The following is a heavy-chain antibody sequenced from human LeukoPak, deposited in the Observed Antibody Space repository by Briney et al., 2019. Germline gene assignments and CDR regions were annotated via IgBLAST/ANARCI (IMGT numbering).Heavy chain of an antibody. J-gene: IGHJ4*02. CDR3: ARGGYGDSQNPDY. CDR2: IIPIFGTA. D-gene: IGHD4-17*01. CDR1: GGTFSSYA. Sequence: ASVKASCKASGGTFSSYAISWVRQAPGQGLEWMGGIIPIFGTANYAQKFQGRVTITADESTSTAYMELSSLRSEDTAVYYCARGGYGDSQNPDYWGQASLPTVSS. V-gene: IGHV1-69*13.